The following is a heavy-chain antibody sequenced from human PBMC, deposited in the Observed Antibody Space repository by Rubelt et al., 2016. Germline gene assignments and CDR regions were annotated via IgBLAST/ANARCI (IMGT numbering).Heavy chain of an antibody. D-gene: IGHD2-8*02. CDR1: GGSISSGGYY. CDR3: AGDRGDGTGRIDC. Sequence: QVQLQESGPGLVKPSQTLSLTCTVSGGSISSGGYYWSWIRQHPGKGLDWIGYIYYTGTTYYNPSLKSLVSISVDTSKNQFALNLSSGTAADTAVYYCAGDRGDGTGRIDCWGQGTLVSVSS. V-gene: IGHV4-31*01. CDR2: IYYTGTT. J-gene: IGHJ4*02.